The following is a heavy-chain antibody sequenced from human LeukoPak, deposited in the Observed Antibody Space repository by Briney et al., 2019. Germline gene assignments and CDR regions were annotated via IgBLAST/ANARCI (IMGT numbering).Heavy chain of an antibody. J-gene: IGHJ4*02. CDR3: ARASGGDRGYDLYYFDY. V-gene: IGHV3-11*04. CDR1: GFTFSDYN. Sequence: PGGSLRLSCAASGFTFSDYNMGWIRQAPGKGLEWVSSISRSGSTKYYADSVKGRFTISRDNAKNSLFLQMNNLRAEDTAVYYCARASGGDRGYDLYYFDYWGQGSLVTVSS. CDR2: ISRSGSTK. D-gene: IGHD5-12*01.